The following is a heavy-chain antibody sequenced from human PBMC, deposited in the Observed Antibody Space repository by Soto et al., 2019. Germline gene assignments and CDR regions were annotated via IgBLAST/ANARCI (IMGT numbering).Heavy chain of an antibody. CDR1: GYTFTSYG. J-gene: IGHJ4*02. Sequence: QVQLVQSGAEVKKPGASVKVSCKASGYTFTSYGISWVRQAPGQGLEWMGWISAYNGNTNYAQKLQGRVTMTTDTSPSTAYMERRRLRSDETAVYYCARDRVITMVRGVIIPSDYWGQGTLVTVSS. CDR3: ARDRVITMVRGVIIPSDY. D-gene: IGHD3-10*01. V-gene: IGHV1-18*01. CDR2: ISAYNGNT.